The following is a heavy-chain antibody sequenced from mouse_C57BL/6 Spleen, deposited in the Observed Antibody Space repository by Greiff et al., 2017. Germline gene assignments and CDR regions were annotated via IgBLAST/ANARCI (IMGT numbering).Heavy chain of an antibody. CDR1: GYTFTSYW. CDR2: INPSNGGT. J-gene: IGHJ1*03. CDR3: AREDYYYGSSHWYFDV. V-gene: IGHV1-53*01. D-gene: IGHD1-1*01. Sequence: QVHVKQPGTELVKPGASVKLSCKASGYTFTSYWMHWVKQRPGQGLEWIGNINPSNGGTNYNEKFKSKATLTVDKSSSTAYMQRSSLTSEDSAVYYCAREDYYYGSSHWYFDVWGTGTTVTVSS.